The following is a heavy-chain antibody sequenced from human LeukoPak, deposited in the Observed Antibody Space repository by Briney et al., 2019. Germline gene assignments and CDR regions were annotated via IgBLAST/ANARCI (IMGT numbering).Heavy chain of an antibody. V-gene: IGHV1-24*01. D-gene: IGHD1-26*01. Sequence: GASVKVSCKVSGYTLTELSMHWVRQAPGKGLEWMGGFDPEDGETIYAQKFQGRVTMTEDTSTDTAYMELSSLRSEDTAVYCCATGSGSQYYFDYWGQGTLVTVSS. CDR3: ATGSGSQYYFDY. CDR1: GYTLTELS. J-gene: IGHJ4*02. CDR2: FDPEDGET.